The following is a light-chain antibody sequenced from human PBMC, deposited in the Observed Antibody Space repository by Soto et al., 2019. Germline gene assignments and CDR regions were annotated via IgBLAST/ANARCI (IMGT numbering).Light chain of an antibody. J-gene: IGLJ1*01. CDR2: EVS. V-gene: IGLV2-8*01. CDR3: VSYAGSKNV. CDR1: SSDVGAYNY. Sequence: QSALTQPPSASGSPGQSVTISCTGTSSDVGAYNYVSWYQQHPGKAPKLMIYEVSKRPSGVPDRFSASKSGNTAFLTVSGLQAEDEADYYCVSYAGSKNVFGTGTKVTVL.